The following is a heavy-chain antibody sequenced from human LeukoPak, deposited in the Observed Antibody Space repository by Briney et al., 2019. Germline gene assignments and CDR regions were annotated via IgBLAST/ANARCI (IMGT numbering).Heavy chain of an antibody. D-gene: IGHD3-16*01. J-gene: IGHJ5*02. CDR2: MWYDGTIK. V-gene: IGHV3-33*01. CDR1: GFTLNNHG. Sequence: GGSLRLSCAASGFTLNNHGVHWGRQAPGKGLEWIALMWYDGTIKDYADSVKGRFTVSRDTSKNTVYLQMNSLRVDDTAVYYCARDWANWFDPWGQGTLVTVSS. CDR3: ARDWANWFDP.